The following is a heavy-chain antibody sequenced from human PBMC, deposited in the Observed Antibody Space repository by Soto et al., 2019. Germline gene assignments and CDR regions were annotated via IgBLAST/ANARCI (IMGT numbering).Heavy chain of an antibody. D-gene: IGHD1-1*01. CDR2: IKEDGSAK. CDR1: GFTFSRNW. CDR3: ARDGDGYPA. Sequence: EVQLVESGGGLVRPGGSLTLSCAASGFTFSRNWMSWVRQAPGKGLEWVANIKEDGSAKYYADAVKGRFTLSRDNVENSLYLQMNSLRAEDTAVYYCARDGDGYPAWGQGTLVTVSS. J-gene: IGHJ5*02. V-gene: IGHV3-7*01.